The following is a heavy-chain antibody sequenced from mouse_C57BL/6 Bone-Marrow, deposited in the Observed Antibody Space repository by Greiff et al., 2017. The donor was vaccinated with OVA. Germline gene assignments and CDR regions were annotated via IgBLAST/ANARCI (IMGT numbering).Heavy chain of an antibody. D-gene: IGHD2-10*01. V-gene: IGHV1-42*01. CDR1: GYSFTGYY. CDR2: INPSTGGT. CDR3: TRSPRLLRDYYAMVY. J-gene: IGHJ4*01. Sequence: EVQLQQSGPELVKPGASVKISCKASGYSFTGYYMNWVKQSPEKSLEWIGEINPSTGGTTYNQKFQAKATLTVDKSSSTAYMQHKSLTSEDSAVYYGTRSPRLLRDYYAMVYWGKETSVTVSS.